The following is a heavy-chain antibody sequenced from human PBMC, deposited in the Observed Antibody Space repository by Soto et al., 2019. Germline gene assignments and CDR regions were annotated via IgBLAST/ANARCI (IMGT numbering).Heavy chain of an antibody. CDR1: GFTFSSYA. J-gene: IGHJ4*02. CDR3: AKLLAMTTVTLRLRDY. CDR2: ISGSGGST. D-gene: IGHD4-17*01. Sequence: PGGSLRLSCAASGFTFSSYAMSWVRQAPGKGLEWVSAISGSGGSTYYADSVKGRFTISRDNSKNTLYLQMNSLRAEDTAVYYCAKLLAMTTVTLRLRDYRGQGTLVTVSS. V-gene: IGHV3-23*01.